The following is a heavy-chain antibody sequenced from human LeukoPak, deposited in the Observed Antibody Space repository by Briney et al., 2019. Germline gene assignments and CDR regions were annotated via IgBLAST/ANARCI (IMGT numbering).Heavy chain of an antibody. CDR3: ARDYYDSSGYYYVTK. D-gene: IGHD3-22*01. J-gene: IGHJ4*02. CDR2: INPSGGST. V-gene: IGHV1-46*01. Sequence: GASVKVSCKASGYTFTSYYIHWVRQAPGQGLEWMGIINPSGGSTSYAQKFQGRVTMTRDTSTSTVYMELSSLRSEDTAVYYCARDYYDSSGYYYVTKWGQGTLVTVSS. CDR1: GYTFTSYY.